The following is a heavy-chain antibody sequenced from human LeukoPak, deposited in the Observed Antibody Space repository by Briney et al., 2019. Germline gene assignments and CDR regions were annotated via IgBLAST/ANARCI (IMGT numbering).Heavy chain of an antibody. V-gene: IGHV3-23*01. CDR2: ISGGGDAT. CDR3: ARDSSMLRGPLVIYYFDF. J-gene: IGHJ4*02. D-gene: IGHD3-10*01. Sequence: PRGSLRLSCAASDFSFITYAMSWVRQAPGKGLEWVSTISGGGDATYYADSVKGRFTISRDNSKNTLYLQMNSLRVEDTAVYYCARDSSMLRGPLVIYYFDFWGQGTLVTVSS. CDR1: DFSFITYA.